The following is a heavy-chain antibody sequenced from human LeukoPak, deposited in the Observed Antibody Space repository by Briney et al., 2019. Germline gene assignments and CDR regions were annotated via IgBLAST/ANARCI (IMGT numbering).Heavy chain of an antibody. CDR3: ASLRERSYYARGFDY. V-gene: IGHV4-61*02. J-gene: IGHJ4*02. D-gene: IGHD1-26*01. Sequence: SETLSLTCTVSGGSISSGSYYWSWIRQPAGKGLEWIGRIYTSGSTNYNPSLKSRVTISVDTSKNQFSLKLSSVTATDTAVYYCASLRERSYYARGFDYWGQGTLVTVSS. CDR2: IYTSGST. CDR1: GGSISSGSYY.